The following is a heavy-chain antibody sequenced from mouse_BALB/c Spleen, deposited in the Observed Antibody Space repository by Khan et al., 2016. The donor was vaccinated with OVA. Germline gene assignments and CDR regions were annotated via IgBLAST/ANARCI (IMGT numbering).Heavy chain of an antibody. CDR3: AIVWYNGTMDY. Sequence: QVQLQQSGPELKKPSETVKISCKASGYTFTNYGVNWVKQAPGKGLKWMGWIKTYTGKPTYAAAFKGRFAFSLETSDSTSYLQINNLKNEDTATYVWAIVWYNGTMDYWGQGTSVTVSS. CDR2: IKTYTGKP. J-gene: IGHJ4*01. D-gene: IGHD2-10*02. V-gene: IGHV9-3-1*01. CDR1: GYTFTNYG.